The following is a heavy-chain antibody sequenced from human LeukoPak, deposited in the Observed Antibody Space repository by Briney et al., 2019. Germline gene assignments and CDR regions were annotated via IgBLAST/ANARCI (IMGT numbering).Heavy chain of an antibody. CDR1: GGSFSGYY. Sequence: PSETLSLTCAVYGGSFSGYYWSWIRQPPGKGLEWIGEINHSGSTNYNPSLKSRVTISVDTSKNQFSLKLSSVTAADTAVYYCPRAFIARITIFGVVIIENWFDPWGQGTLVTVSS. J-gene: IGHJ5*02. CDR2: INHSGST. V-gene: IGHV4-34*01. D-gene: IGHD3-3*01. CDR3: PRAFIARITIFGVVIIENWFDP.